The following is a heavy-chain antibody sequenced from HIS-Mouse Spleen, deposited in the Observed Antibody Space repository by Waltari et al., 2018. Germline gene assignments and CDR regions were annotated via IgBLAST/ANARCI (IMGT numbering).Heavy chain of an antibody. J-gene: IGHJ4*02. CDR1: GGSFSGYY. CDR2: INHSGST. CDR3: ARMGPASGSYGDY. Sequence: QVQLQQWGAGRLKPSETLSLTCAVYGGSFSGYYWSWIRPPPGKGLEWIGEINHSGSTNYNPSLKSRVTISVDTSKNQFSLKLSSVTAADTAVYYCARMGPASGSYGDYWGQGTLVTVSS. V-gene: IGHV4-34*01. D-gene: IGHD1-26*01.